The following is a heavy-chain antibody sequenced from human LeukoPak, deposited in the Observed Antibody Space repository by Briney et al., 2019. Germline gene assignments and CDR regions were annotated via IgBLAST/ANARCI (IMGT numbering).Heavy chain of an antibody. J-gene: IGHJ4*02. CDR1: GGSISSYY. CDR3: ARGVFGEYPFDY. V-gene: IGHV4-59*01. D-gene: IGHD3-10*02. Sequence: PSETLSLTCTVSGGSISSYYWSWIRQPPGKGLEWIGYIYYSGSTNYNPSLKSRVTISVDTSKNQFSLKLSSVTAVDTAVYYCARGVFGEYPFDYWGQGTLVTVSS. CDR2: IYYSGST.